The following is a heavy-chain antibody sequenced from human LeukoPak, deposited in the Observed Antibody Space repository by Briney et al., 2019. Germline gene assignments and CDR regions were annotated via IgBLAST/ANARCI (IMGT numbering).Heavy chain of an antibody. D-gene: IGHD2-2*01. CDR3: ARGGGDIVVVPAAMDY. Sequence: SVKVSCKASGGTSSSYAISWVRQAPGQGLEWMGGIIPIFGTANYAQKFQGRVTITADESTSTAYMELSSLRSEDTAVYYCARGGGDIVVVPAAMDYWGQGTLVTVSS. J-gene: IGHJ4*02. CDR2: IIPIFGTA. CDR1: GGTSSSYA. V-gene: IGHV1-69*13.